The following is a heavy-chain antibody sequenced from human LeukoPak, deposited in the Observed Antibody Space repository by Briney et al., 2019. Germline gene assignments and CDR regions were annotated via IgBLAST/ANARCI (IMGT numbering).Heavy chain of an antibody. CDR2: ISSSSSYI. Sequence: PGGSLRLSCAASEFTFSSYTMNWVRQAPGKGLEWVSSISSSSSYIYYADSVKGRFTISRDNAKNSLYLQMNSLRAEDTAVYYCARAYAISGYDVGFDYWGQGTLVTVSS. V-gene: IGHV3-21*01. CDR1: EFTFSSYT. J-gene: IGHJ4*01. CDR3: ARAYAISGYDVGFDY. D-gene: IGHD3-22*01.